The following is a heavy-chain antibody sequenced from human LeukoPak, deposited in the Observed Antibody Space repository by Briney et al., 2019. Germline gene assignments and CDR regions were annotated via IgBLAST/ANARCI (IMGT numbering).Heavy chain of an antibody. Sequence: ASVKVSCKASGYSFTNFDINWVRQATGQGLEWMGWMNPNSGNKGYAQKFQGRVTMTMNTSITTAYMELSSLRSEDTAVYYCARGPQWRGDYYYMDVWGRGTTVTVSS. CDR3: ARGPQWRGDYYYMDV. V-gene: IGHV1-8*01. CDR1: GYSFTNFD. CDR2: MNPNSGNK. D-gene: IGHD6-19*01. J-gene: IGHJ6*03.